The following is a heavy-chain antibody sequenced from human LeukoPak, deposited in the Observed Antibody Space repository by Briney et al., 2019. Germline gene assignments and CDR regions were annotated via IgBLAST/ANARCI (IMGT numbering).Heavy chain of an antibody. CDR1: GFTFSNYA. CDR2: ISSNGGST. J-gene: IGHJ4*02. D-gene: IGHD6-13*01. V-gene: IGHV3-64*01. Sequence: GGSLRLSCAASGFTFSNYAMHWVRQAPGKGLEYVSDISSNGGSTYYANSVKGRFTISRDNSKNTLYLQMGSLRAEDTAVYYCARGSELAAAAGTQDYWGQGTLVTVSS. CDR3: ARGSELAAAAGTQDY.